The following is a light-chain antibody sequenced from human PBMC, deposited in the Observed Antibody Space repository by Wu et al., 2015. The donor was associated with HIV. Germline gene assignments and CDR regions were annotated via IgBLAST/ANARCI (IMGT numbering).Light chain of an antibody. Sequence: EIVMTQSPATLSVSPGERAILSCRASQSVNSKLAWYQQKPGQAPRLLIYGASTRAAGIPARFTGSGSGTEFTLTISSLQSEDFEVYYCQQYNNWPPDSFGQGTKLEIK. CDR2: GAS. CDR1: QSVNSK. CDR3: QQYNNWPPDS. J-gene: IGKJ2*03. V-gene: IGKV3-15*01.